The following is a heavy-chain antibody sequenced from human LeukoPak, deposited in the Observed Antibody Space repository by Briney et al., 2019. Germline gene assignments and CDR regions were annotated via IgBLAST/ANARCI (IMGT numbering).Heavy chain of an antibody. Sequence: GGSLRLSCAASGFTFSRSWMTWVRQAPGKGLEWVANIKEDGSAKNYVDSVKGRFTISRDNAKNSLYLQMNSLRAEDRAVYYCARGRSSVDYWGQGTLVTVSS. CDR1: GFTFSRSW. D-gene: IGHD6-19*01. V-gene: IGHV3-7*01. J-gene: IGHJ4*02. CDR2: IKEDGSAK. CDR3: ARGRSSVDY.